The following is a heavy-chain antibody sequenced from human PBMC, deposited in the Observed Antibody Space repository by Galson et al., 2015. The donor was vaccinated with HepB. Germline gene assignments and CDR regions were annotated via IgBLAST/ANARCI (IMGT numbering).Heavy chain of an antibody. Sequence: SVKVSCKASGYTFTGYYMHWVRQAPGQGLEWMGRINPKSGGTNFAQKFLGRVTMTRDTSISTAYMELSRLRSDDTAVYYCASPHEDTSATGFDYWGQGTLVTVSS. CDR1: GYTFTGYY. V-gene: IGHV1-2*06. J-gene: IGHJ4*02. D-gene: IGHD2-2*01. CDR3: ASPHEDTSATGFDY. CDR2: INPKSGGT.